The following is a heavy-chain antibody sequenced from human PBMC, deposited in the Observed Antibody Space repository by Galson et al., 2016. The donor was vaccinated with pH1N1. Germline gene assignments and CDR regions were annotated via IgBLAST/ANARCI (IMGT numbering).Heavy chain of an antibody. V-gene: IGHV2-5*01. CDR2: IYWNDDK. Sequence: PALVKPTQTLTLTCTFSGFSLSTSGGGVGWIRQPPGKALEWLALIYWNDDKRYSPSLKSRLTITKDTSKNQVVLKMANMDPADTATYYCVHSTRILGYCGGAPCYFYYFGTWGQGTLVTVSS. CDR3: VHSTRILGYCGGAPCYFYYFGT. D-gene: IGHD2-21*01. CDR1: GFSLSTSGGG. J-gene: IGHJ4*02.